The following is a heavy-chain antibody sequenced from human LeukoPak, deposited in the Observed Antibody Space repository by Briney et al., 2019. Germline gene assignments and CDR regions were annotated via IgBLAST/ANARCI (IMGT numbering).Heavy chain of an antibody. CDR3: AYSSGYQQH. Sequence: SETLSLTCAVYGGSFSDFCGTWIRQPPGQGLEWIGEINHSGSTNYKPSLKSRVTISVDTSKNQFSLKLSSMTAADTAVYYCAYSSGYQQHCGQGTLVTVSS. CDR2: INHSGST. J-gene: IGHJ1*01. CDR1: GGSFSDFC. V-gene: IGHV4-34*01. D-gene: IGHD3-22*01.